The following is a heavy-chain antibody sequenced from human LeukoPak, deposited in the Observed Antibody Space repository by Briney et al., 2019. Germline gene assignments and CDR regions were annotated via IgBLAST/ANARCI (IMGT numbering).Heavy chain of an antibody. CDR3: ARDTSGWYYWFDP. J-gene: IGHJ5*02. CDR2: VYYSGST. CDR1: GGSISSGSYY. D-gene: IGHD6-19*01. V-gene: IGHV4-39*02. Sequence: PSETLSLTCTVSGGSISSGSYYWGWIRQTPGKGLEWIGSVYYSGSTYYNPSLKSRVTISVDTSKSQFSLKLSSVTAADTAVYYCARDTSGWYYWFDPWGQGTLVTVSS.